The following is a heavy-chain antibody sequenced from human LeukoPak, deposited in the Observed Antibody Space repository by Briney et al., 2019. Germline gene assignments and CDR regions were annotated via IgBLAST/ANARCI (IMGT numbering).Heavy chain of an antibody. CDR1: GLIFKKHA. D-gene: IGHD4/OR15-4a*01. Sequence: GGSLRLSCVASGLIFKKHAMSWVRQAPGKGLEWVSGLSGSGSSTDYADSVKGRFTVSRDNSKNTLFLQMNSLRAEDTAIYYCAKERDYGPADYWGQGTLVTVSS. J-gene: IGHJ4*02. CDR3: AKERDYGPADY. V-gene: IGHV3-23*01. CDR2: LSGSGSST.